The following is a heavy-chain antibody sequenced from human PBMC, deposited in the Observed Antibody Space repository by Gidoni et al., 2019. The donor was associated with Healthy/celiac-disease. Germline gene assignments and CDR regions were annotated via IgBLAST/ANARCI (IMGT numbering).Heavy chain of an antibody. Sequence: EVQLVQSGTGVKKPGESLKISCKGSGYSVTSYWIGWVRQMPGKGLAWMGIIYPGDSDTRYSPSFQGHVTISGDKSISTAYLQWSSLKASDTAMYYCARLFDCSSTSCFTQRDYYYYYGMDVWGQGTTVTVSS. V-gene: IGHV5-51*01. CDR2: IYPGDSDT. J-gene: IGHJ6*02. CDR1: GYSVTSYW. CDR3: ARLFDCSSTSCFTQRDYYYYYGMDV. D-gene: IGHD2-2*02.